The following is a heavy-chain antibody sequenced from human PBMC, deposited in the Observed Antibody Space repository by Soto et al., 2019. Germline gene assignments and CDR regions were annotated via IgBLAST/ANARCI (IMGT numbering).Heavy chain of an antibody. V-gene: IGHV4-38-2*02. Sequence: SETLSLTCAVSGYSISSGYYWGWLRQPPGKGLEWIGYIYYSGSTYYNPSLKSRVTISVDTSKNQFSLKVSSVTAADTAVYDCARDLLNWFDPWGQGPMVTVSS. D-gene: IGHD1-26*01. J-gene: IGHJ5*02. CDR1: GYSISSGYY. CDR3: ARDLLNWFDP. CDR2: IYYSGST.